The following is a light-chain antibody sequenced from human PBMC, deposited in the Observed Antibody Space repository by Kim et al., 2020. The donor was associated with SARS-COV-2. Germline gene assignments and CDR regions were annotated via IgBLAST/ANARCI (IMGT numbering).Light chain of an antibody. CDR1: QTIISY. Sequence: EIVLTQSPATLSLSPGERATLSCRASQTIISYLAWYQQKPGQAPRLLIYDASDRATGIPARFSGSGSGTDFTLTISSLEPEDFAVYYCQQRRNWPLTFGGGTKVDIK. CDR2: DAS. CDR3: QQRRNWPLT. V-gene: IGKV3-11*01. J-gene: IGKJ4*01.